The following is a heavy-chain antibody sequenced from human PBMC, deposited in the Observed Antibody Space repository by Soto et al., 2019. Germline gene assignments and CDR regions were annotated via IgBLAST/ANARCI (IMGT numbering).Heavy chain of an antibody. D-gene: IGHD3-22*01. CDR3: ARLGGYVSVGYYYLWDS. J-gene: IGHJ4*02. Sequence: SEPLSLTCSVSDGSMNSDSYYWGWIRQPPGKGLEWIGVINYSGTTFHNVSLKSRVTMSVESSRNQLSLKLTSVTAADTAVYYCARLGGYVSVGYYYLWDSWGQGTLVTVS. CDR1: DGSMNSDSYY. V-gene: IGHV4-39*01. CDR2: INYSGTT.